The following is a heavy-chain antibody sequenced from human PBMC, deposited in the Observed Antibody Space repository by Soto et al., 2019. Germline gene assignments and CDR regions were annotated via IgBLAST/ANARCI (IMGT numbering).Heavy chain of an antibody. J-gene: IGHJ3*02. CDR1: GFTFSSYG. CDR2: IWYDGSNK. V-gene: IGHV3-33*01. Sequence: QVQLVESGGGVVQPGRSLRLSCAASGFTFSSYGMHWVRQAPGKGLEWVAVIWYDGSNKYYADSVKGRFTISRDNSKNTLYLQMNSLRAEDTAVYYCARDVTEGYSGDAFDIWCQGTMVTVSS. D-gene: IGHD3-22*01. CDR3: ARDVTEGYSGDAFDI.